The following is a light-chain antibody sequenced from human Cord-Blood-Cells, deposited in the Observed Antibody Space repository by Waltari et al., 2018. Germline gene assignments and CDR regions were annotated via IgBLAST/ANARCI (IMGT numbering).Light chain of an antibody. CDR2: DVS. J-gene: IGLJ1*01. Sequence: QSALTQPAPVSGSPGPSITISCTGTSSDVGGYNYVSWYQQQPGKAPKLMIYDVSNRPSGVSNRFSGSKSGNTASLTISGLQAEDEADYYCSSYTSSSTYVFGTGTKVTVL. CDR3: SSYTSSSTYV. V-gene: IGLV2-14*01. CDR1: SSDVGGYNY.